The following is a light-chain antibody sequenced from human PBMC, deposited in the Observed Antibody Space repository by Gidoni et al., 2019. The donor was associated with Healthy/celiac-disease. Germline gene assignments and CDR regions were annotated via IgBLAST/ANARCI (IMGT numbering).Light chain of an antibody. J-gene: IGKJ3*01. CDR2: GAS. CDR3: QQYNNWLFT. V-gene: IGKV3-15*01. CDR1: QSVSST. Sequence: EIVMPHSPATLSVSPGERATLSCRASQSVSSTLAWYQQNPGQAPRLLIYGASTRATGIPARFSSSGSGTEFTLTISSLQSEDFAVYYCQQYNNWLFTFGPGTKVDIK.